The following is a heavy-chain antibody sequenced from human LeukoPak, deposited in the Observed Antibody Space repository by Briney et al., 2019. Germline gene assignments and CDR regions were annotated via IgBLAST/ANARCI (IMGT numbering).Heavy chain of an antibody. V-gene: IGHV3-15*04. D-gene: IGHD2-2*01. Sequence: GSLRLSCAASGFTISNAWMSWVRQVPGKGLEWVGRIESKTDGGTTDYAAPVKGRFTISRDDSKNTLYLQMNSLKTEDTAVYYCTTAGVDCSSSSCYLYYYYMDVWGKGTTVTVSS. CDR2: IESKTDGGTT. J-gene: IGHJ6*03. CDR1: GFTISNAW. CDR3: TTAGVDCSSSSCYLYYYYMDV.